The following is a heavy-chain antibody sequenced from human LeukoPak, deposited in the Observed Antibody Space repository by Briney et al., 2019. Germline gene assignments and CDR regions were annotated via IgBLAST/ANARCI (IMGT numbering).Heavy chain of an antibody. D-gene: IGHD5-18*01. CDR3: ARVGYTGPADY. CDR1: GGSISSSSYY. Sequence: PSETLSLTCTVSGGSISSSSYYWGWIRQPPGKGLEWIGSIYYSGSTYYNPSLKSRVTISVDTSKNQSSLKLSSVTAADTAVYYCARVGYTGPADYWGQGTLVTVSS. CDR2: IYYSGST. J-gene: IGHJ4*02. V-gene: IGHV4-39*07.